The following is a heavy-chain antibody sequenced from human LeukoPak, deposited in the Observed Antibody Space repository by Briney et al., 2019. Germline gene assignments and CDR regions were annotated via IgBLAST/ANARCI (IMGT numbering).Heavy chain of an antibody. V-gene: IGHV3-23*01. J-gene: IGHJ3*02. CDR3: AKDWSGLYYDILTGYRGDAFDI. D-gene: IGHD3-9*01. CDR1: GFTFSSYA. CDR2: ISGSGGST. Sequence: GGSLRLSCAASGFTFSSYAMSWVRRAPGKGLEWVSAISGSGGSTYYADSAKGRFTISRDNSKNTLYLQMNSLRAEDTAVYYCAKDWSGLYYDILTGYRGDAFDIWGQGTMVTVSS.